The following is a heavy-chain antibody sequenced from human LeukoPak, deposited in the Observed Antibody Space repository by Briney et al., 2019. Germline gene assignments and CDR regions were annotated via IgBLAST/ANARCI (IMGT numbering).Heavy chain of an antibody. V-gene: IGHV3-74*01. CDR1: GFTFSSHW. Sequence: GGSLRLSCADSGFTFSSHWMHWVRHAPGKGLVWVSRIKYDASSTSYADSVKGRFTISRDNSKNSLYLQMNSLRTEDTALYYCAKDNGRDGYFDYWGQGTLVTVSS. J-gene: IGHJ4*02. D-gene: IGHD2-21*01. CDR2: IKYDASST. CDR3: AKDNGRDGYFDY.